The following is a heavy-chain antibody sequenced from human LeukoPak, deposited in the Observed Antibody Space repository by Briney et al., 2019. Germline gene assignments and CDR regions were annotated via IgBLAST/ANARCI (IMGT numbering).Heavy chain of an antibody. CDR1: GGSISSSSYY. CDR3: ARKENTAMVPPRGDFDY. J-gene: IGHJ4*02. D-gene: IGHD5-18*01. Sequence: SETLSLTCTVSGGSISSSSYYWGWIRQPPGKGLEWIGSIYYSGSTYYNPSLKSRVTISVDTSKNQFSLKLSSVTAADTAVYYCARKENTAMVPPRGDFDYWGQGTLVTVSS. V-gene: IGHV4-39*01. CDR2: IYYSGST.